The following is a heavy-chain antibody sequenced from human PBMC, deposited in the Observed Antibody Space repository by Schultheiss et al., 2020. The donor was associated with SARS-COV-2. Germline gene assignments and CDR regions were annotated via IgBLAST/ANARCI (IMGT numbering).Heavy chain of an antibody. J-gene: IGHJ4*02. V-gene: IGHV1-2*04. Sequence: ASVKVSCKASGYTFTGYYMHWVRQAPGQGLEWMGWINPNSGGTNYAQKFQGWVTMTRDTSISTAYMELSSLRSEDTAVYYCARERGPWSIAARGGAFDYWGQGTLVTVSS. CDR2: INPNSGGT. D-gene: IGHD6-6*01. CDR3: ARERGPWSIAARGGAFDY. CDR1: GYTFTGYY.